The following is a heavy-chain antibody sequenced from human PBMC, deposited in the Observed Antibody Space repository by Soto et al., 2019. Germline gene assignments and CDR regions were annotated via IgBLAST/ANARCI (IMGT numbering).Heavy chain of an antibody. Sequence: SETLSLTCTVSGGSISNSRYYWVWIRQPPGKGLEWIGTIYYSGSTYDNPSLQSRVTISVDTSKNQFSLKMTSVTAAHTAVYYCARHSRGSYRNPIDYRGQGTLVTVSS. CDR1: GGSISNSRYY. CDR3: ARHSRGSYRNPIDY. J-gene: IGHJ4*02. V-gene: IGHV4-39*01. CDR2: IYYSGST. D-gene: IGHD1-26*01.